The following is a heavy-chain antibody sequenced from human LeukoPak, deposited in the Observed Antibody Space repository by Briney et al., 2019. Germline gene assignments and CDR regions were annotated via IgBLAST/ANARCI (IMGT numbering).Heavy chain of an antibody. CDR3: ARESWNEGLFDY. J-gene: IGHJ4*02. V-gene: IGHV4-59*01. D-gene: IGHD1-1*01. Sequence: SETLSLTCTVSGGSISTYYWNWIRQPPGKGLEWIGYVFYSGSTNYNPSLKSRVTISVDTSKNQFSLKLSSVTAADTAVYYCARESWNEGLFDYWGQGTLVTVSS. CDR1: GGSISTYY. CDR2: VFYSGST.